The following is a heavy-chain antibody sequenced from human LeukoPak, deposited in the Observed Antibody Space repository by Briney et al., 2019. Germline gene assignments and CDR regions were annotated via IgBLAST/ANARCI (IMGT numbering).Heavy chain of an antibody. J-gene: IGHJ3*02. Sequence: PGGSLRLSCAASGFTFSSYSMNWVRQAPGKGLEWVSYIGSSGSLIFYADSVKGRFTISRDNIKNLLYLQMNSLRVEDTAVYYCAREDEDAFDIWGQGTMVTVSS. CDR1: GFTFSSYS. CDR2: IGSSGSLI. V-gene: IGHV3-21*05. CDR3: AREDEDAFDI.